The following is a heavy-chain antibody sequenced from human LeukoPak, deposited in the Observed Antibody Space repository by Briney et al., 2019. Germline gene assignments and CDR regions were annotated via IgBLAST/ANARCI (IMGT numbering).Heavy chain of an antibody. Sequence: SETLSLTCTVSGGSISSYYWTWIRQAPGKGLEWIGYIYYNGNTNYNPSLKSRVTISVDKSKNQFSLKLSSVTAADTAVYYCARRRRWLQSFFDYWGQGTLVTVSS. CDR3: ARRRRWLQSFFDY. J-gene: IGHJ4*02. CDR1: GGSISSYY. V-gene: IGHV4-59*12. CDR2: IYYNGNT. D-gene: IGHD5-24*01.